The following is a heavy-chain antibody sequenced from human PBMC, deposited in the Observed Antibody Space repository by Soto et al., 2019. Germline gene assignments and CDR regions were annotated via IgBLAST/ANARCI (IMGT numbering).Heavy chain of an antibody. CDR3: VGGGIAGACERCNTGKFFYGMDV. CDR1: GGTFSSYS. J-gene: IGHJ6*02. CDR2: VIPIFGTA. V-gene: IGHV1-69*01. Sequence: VQLVQSGAEVKMPGSSVKVSCKASGGTFSSYSISWVRQAPGQGLEWMGGVIPIFGTAIYAKKFQGRVTITADESTTSTYMELSSLGFEDAAVYYCVGGGIAGACERCNTGKFFYGMDVWGQGATVTVSS. D-gene: IGHD3-16*01.